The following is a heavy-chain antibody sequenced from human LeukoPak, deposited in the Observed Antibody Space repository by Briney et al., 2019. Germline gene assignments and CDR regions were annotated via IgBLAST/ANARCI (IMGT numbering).Heavy chain of an antibody. CDR2: FDPEDGET. J-gene: IGHJ4*02. V-gene: IGHV1-24*01. CDR3: ATGLLRGYSYGLSDY. Sequence: ASVKVSCKVSGYTLTELSMHWVRQAPGKGLEWMGGFDPEDGETIYAQKFQGRVTMTEDTSTDTAYMELSSLRSEDTAVYYCATGLLRGYSYGLSDYWGQGTLVTVSS. CDR1: GYTLTELS. D-gene: IGHD5-18*01.